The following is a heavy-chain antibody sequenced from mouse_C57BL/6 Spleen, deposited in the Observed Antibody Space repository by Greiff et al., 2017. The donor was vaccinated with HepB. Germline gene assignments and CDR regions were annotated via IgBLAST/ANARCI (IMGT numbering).Heavy chain of an antibody. CDR1: GFNIKDYY. V-gene: IGHV14-1*01. D-gene: IGHD6-2*01. CDR3: TLVPLPGYFDV. Sequence: VQLKQSGAELVRPGASVKLSCTASGFNIKDYYMHWVKQRPEQGLEWIGRIDPEDGDTEYAPKFQGKATMTADTSSNTAYLQLSSLTSEDTAVYYCTLVPLPGYFDVWGTGTTVTVSS. CDR2: IDPEDGDT. J-gene: IGHJ1*03.